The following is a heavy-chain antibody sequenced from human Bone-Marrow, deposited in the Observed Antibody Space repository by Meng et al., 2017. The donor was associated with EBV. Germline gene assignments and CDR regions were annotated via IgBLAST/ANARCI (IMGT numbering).Heavy chain of an antibody. CDR1: GFTFSRYW. CDR3: SRDLAGPYDD. V-gene: IGHV3-74*01. J-gene: IGHJ4*02. Sequence: EVQLVGAGGAVVQPGGALRLSCAVSGFTFSRYWMHWVRQAPGKGLVWISRTNEDGGITNYADSVRGRFTISRDNTKNTLYLEMNSLRAEDTGVYFCSRDLAGPYDDWGQGTLVTVSS. CDR2: TNEDGGIT.